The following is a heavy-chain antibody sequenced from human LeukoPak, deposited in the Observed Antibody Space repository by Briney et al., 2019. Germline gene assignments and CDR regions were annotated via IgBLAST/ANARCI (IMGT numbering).Heavy chain of an antibody. V-gene: IGHV3-21*01. Sequence: GGSLRLSCAASGFTFSSYTMSWVRQAPGKGLEWVSSISRSSSYIYYADSMKGRFTISRDNAKNSLYLQMNSLRAEDTAVYYCARGMQLWYTDYWGQGTLVTVSS. J-gene: IGHJ4*02. D-gene: IGHD5-18*01. CDR2: ISRSSSYI. CDR3: ARGMQLWYTDY. CDR1: GFTFSSYT.